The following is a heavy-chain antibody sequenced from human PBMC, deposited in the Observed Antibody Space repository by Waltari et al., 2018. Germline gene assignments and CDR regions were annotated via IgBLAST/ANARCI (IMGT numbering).Heavy chain of an antibody. CDR1: GSAFRSYP. J-gene: IGHJ4*02. CDR3: AKTRGISTNPSDY. V-gene: IGHV3-21*01. Sequence: QLVESGGGLVKPGGSLSLVWAASGSAFRSYPMNWVRQAPGKGLELVSSISSTGTYIYYADLVRGRFTISRDNAKNSLYLQMDSLRVEDTAVYYCAKTRGISTNPSDYWGQGTLVTVSS. CDR2: ISSTGTYI. D-gene: IGHD2-15*01.